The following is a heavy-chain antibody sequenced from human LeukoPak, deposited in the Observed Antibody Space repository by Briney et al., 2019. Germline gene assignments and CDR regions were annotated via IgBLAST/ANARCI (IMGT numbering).Heavy chain of an antibody. J-gene: IGHJ4*02. D-gene: IGHD5-18*01. CDR1: GFTFSSYW. CDR3: ARAPKLGYSYGYDY. Sequence: PGGSLRLSCAASGFTFSSYWMSWVRQAPGKGLGWVANIKQDGSEKYYVDSVKGRFTISRDNAKNSLYLQMNSLRAEDTAVYYCARAPKLGYSYGYDYWGQGTLVTVSS. CDR2: IKQDGSEK. V-gene: IGHV3-7*01.